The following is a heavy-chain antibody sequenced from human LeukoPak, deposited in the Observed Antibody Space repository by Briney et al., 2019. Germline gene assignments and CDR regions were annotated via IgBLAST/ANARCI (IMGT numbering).Heavy chain of an antibody. V-gene: IGHV3-64*01. Sequence: GGSLRLSCAASGFTFSSYAMHWVRQAPGKGLEYVSAISSNGGSTYYANSVKGRFTISRDNSKNTLYLQMGSLRAEDMAVYYCARGLPSYGSYGTDFDYWGQGTLVTVSS. CDR2: ISSNGGST. CDR3: ARGLPSYGSYGTDFDY. D-gene: IGHD1-26*01. J-gene: IGHJ4*02. CDR1: GFTFSSYA.